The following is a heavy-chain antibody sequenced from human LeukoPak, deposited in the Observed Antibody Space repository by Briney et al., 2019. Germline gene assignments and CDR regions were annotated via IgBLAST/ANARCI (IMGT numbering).Heavy chain of an antibody. D-gene: IGHD2-8*02. CDR2: IYPGDPDA. Sequence: GESLTISCKASGYSFTNYWIAWVRQMPGKGLEWMGTIYPGDPDARYSPSFQGQVTLSVDRSITTAYLQWPSLKASDTAIYYCARPYSTGIRDAYDMWGQGTMVIVSS. V-gene: IGHV5-51*01. CDR3: ARPYSTGIRDAYDM. CDR1: GYSFTNYW. J-gene: IGHJ3*02.